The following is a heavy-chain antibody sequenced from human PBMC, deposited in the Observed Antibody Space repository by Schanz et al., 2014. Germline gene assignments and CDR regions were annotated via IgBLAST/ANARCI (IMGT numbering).Heavy chain of an antibody. D-gene: IGHD3-10*01. J-gene: IGHJ6*02. V-gene: IGHV1-69*02. CDR3: ARAKRFGDMDV. CDR1: GGTFNSYT. Sequence: QVQLVQSGAEVKKPGSSMKVSCKASGGTFNSYTINWVRQAPGQGLEWMGRIIPSLGLAKYEQKFQDKVTITADTSTTTAYMELRNLRSDDTAVYYCARAKRFGDMDVWGQGTTVNVSS. CDR2: IIPSLGLA.